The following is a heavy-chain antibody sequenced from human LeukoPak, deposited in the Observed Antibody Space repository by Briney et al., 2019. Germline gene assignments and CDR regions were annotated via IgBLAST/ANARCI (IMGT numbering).Heavy chain of an antibody. CDR1: GFTFSNHG. CDR2: IWYDGSTK. V-gene: IGHV3-33*02. CDR3: ARDRKTGSYYPDY. Sequence: GGSLRLSCAESGFTFSNHGMHWVRRTPGKGLEWLAVIWYDGSTKYYADSAKGRFTISRDNSGNTVFLHMNSLRAEDTAFYFRARDRKTGSYYPDYWGRRTLVTVSS. D-gene: IGHD3-10*01. J-gene: IGHJ4*02.